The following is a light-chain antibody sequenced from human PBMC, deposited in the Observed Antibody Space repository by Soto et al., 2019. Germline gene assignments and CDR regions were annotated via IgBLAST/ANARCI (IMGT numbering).Light chain of an antibody. J-gene: IGKJ5*01. CDR3: QQYNNWLIT. CDR1: QSVSSN. V-gene: IGKV3-15*01. Sequence: EIVMTQSPATLSVSPGERATLSCRASQSVSSNLAWYQQKPGQAPRLLIYGASTRATGIPARFSGSGSGTEFTITISSLQSEEFAVYYCQQYNNWLITFGQGTRLEIK. CDR2: GAS.